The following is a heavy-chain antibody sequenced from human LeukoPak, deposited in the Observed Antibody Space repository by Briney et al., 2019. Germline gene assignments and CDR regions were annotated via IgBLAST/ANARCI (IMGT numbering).Heavy chain of an antibody. J-gene: IGHJ4*02. CDR1: GGSFSGYY. CDR3: ASSDTFGVVVAAPFDY. D-gene: IGHD2-15*01. CDR2: INHSGST. Sequence: SETLSLTCAVYGGSFSGYYWSWIRQPPGKGLEWIGEINHSGSTNYNPSLKSRVTISVDTSKNQFSLKLSSVTAADTAVYYCASSDTFGVVVAAPFDYWGQGTLVTVSS. V-gene: IGHV4-34*01.